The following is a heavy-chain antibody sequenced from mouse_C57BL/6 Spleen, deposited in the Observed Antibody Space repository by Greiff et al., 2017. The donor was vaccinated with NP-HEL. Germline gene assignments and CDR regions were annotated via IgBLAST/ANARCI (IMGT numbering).Heavy chain of an antibody. CDR3: ERGGYDGYFDV. Sequence: VQLQQPGAELVKPGASVKLSCKASGYTFTSYWMHWVKQRPGQGLEWIGMIHPNSGSTNYNEKFKSKATLTVDKSSSTAYMQLSSLTSEDSAVYYCERGGYDGYFDVWGTGTTVTVSS. J-gene: IGHJ1*03. CDR1: GYTFTSYW. CDR2: IHPNSGST. D-gene: IGHD2-2*01. V-gene: IGHV1-64*01.